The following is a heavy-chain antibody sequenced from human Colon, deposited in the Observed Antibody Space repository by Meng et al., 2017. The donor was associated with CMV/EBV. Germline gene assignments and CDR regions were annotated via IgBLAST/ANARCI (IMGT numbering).Heavy chain of an antibody. Sequence: QVHLQESGPGLLKPSQTLSLTCTVSGASISSGDYFWSWFRQPAGKGLEWIGRIYTTGSTTYNPSLKSRVTISVDTSKNQFSLKLTSVTAADTAVYYCARDYGDANWFDPWGQGTLVTVSS. CDR1: GASISSGDYF. J-gene: IGHJ5*02. CDR3: ARDYGDANWFDP. D-gene: IGHD4-17*01. V-gene: IGHV4-61*02. CDR2: IYTTGST.